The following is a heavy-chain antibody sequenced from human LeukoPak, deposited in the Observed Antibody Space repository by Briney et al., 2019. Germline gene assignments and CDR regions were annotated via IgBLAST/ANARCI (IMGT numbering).Heavy chain of an antibody. CDR2: IYYSGTT. CDR1: GGSISSYY. Sequence: SETPSLTCTVSGGSISSYYWSWIRQPPGRGLEWIGYIYYSGTTNYNPSLKSRVTISVDTSKNQFSLKLSSVTAADTAVYYCARGVYIAAAQYGYWGQGTLVTVSS. V-gene: IGHV4-59*01. CDR3: ARGVYIAAAQYGY. D-gene: IGHD6-13*01. J-gene: IGHJ4*02.